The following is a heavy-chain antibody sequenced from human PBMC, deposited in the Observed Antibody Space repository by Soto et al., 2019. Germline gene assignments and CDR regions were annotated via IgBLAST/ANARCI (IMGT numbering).Heavy chain of an antibody. CDR3: PRVGAVTPDTAMVGWFAP. J-gene: IGHJ5*02. Sequence: QVQLVQSGAEVKKPGSSVKVSCKASGGTFSSYAISWVRQAPGQGLEWMGGIIPIFGTANYAQKIQGRVTTTADESTSTAYIEMSSLRSDDTAVYYCPRVGAVTPDTAMVGWFAPWGQGTLVPVSS. D-gene: IGHD5-18*01. V-gene: IGHV1-69*01. CDR2: IIPIFGTA. CDR1: GGTFSSYA.